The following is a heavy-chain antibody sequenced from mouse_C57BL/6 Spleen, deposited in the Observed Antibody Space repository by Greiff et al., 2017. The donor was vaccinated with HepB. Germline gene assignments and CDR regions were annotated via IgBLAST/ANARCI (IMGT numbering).Heavy chain of an antibody. CDR3: ADYDYDGRFAY. CDR1: GYTFTSYW. CDR2: IHPNSGST. D-gene: IGHD2-4*01. V-gene: IGHV1-64*01. J-gene: IGHJ3*01. Sequence: QVQLKQPGAELVKPGASVKLSCKASGYTFTSYWMHWVKQRPGQGLEWIGMIHPNSGSTNYNEKFKSKATLTVDKSSSTAYMQLSSLTSEDSAVYYCADYDYDGRFAYWGQGTLVTVSA.